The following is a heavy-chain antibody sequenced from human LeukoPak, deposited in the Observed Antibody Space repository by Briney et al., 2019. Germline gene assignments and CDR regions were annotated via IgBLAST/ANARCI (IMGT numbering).Heavy chain of an antibody. CDR3: ARGSEWVYGSERGWFDP. V-gene: IGHV1-8*01. CDR1: GYTFTSYD. Sequence: ASAKVPCKASGYTFTSYDINWVRQATGQGLEWMGWMNPNSGNAGYAQKFQGRVTMTRNTSISTAYMELSSLRSEDTAVYYCARGSEWVYGSERGWFDPWGQGTLVTVSS. D-gene: IGHD3-10*01. J-gene: IGHJ5*02. CDR2: MNPNSGNA.